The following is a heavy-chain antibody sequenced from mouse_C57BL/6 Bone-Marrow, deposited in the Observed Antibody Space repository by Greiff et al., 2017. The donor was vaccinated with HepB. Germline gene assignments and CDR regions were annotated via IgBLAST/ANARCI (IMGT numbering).Heavy chain of an antibody. CDR2: ISYDGSN. D-gene: IGHD2-4*01. V-gene: IGHV3-6*01. J-gene: IGHJ4*01. CDR1: GYSITSGYY. Sequence: EVQLQESGPGLVKPSQSLSLTCSVTGYSITSGYYWNWIRQFPGNKLEWMGYISYDGSNNYNPSLKNRISITRDTSKNQFFLKLNSVTTEDTATYYCARVYDYDWPYWGQGTSVTVSS. CDR3: ARVYDYDWPY.